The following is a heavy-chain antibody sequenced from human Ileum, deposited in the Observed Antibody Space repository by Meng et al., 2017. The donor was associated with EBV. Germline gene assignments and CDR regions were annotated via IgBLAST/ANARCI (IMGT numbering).Heavy chain of an antibody. CDR2: IWYDGSNK. CDR3: ARDIRSWYFDL. V-gene: IGHV3-33*01. D-gene: IGHD3-10*01. J-gene: IGHJ2*01. CDR1: NFIFKNYG. Sequence: QVQLGWSGGRVVQSGVLLRIGCAASNFIFKNYGMTWVRQAPGKGVEWVAVIWYDGSNKYYADSVRGRFTVTRDNSKNTLYLQMDSLRAEDTAVYYCARDIRSWYFDLWGRGTLVTVSS.